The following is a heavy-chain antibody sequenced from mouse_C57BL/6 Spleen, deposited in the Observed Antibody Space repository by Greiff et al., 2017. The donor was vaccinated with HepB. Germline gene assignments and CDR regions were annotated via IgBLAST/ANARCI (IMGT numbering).Heavy chain of an antibody. J-gene: IGHJ2*01. D-gene: IGHD2-3*01. Sequence: EVQLQQSGPVLVKPGASVKMSCKASGYTFTDYYMNWVKQSHGKSLEWIGVINPYNGGTSYNQKFKGKATLPVDKSSSTAYMELNSLTSEDSAVYYCARWGWLLDYWGQSTTLTVSS. V-gene: IGHV1-19*01. CDR2: INPYNGGT. CDR1: GYTFTDYY. CDR3: ARWGWLLDY.